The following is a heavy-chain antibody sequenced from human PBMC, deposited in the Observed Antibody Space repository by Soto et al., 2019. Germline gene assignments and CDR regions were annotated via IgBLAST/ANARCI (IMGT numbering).Heavy chain of an antibody. J-gene: IGHJ3*02. D-gene: IGHD2-15*01. CDR1: GGSISSSSYY. CDR2: IYYSGST. V-gene: IGHV4-39*07. Sequence: SETLSLTCTVSGGSISSSSYYWGWIRQPPGKGLEWIGSIYYSGSTNYNPSLKSRVTISVDTSKNQFSLKLSSVTAADTAVYYCARVPPKGVVVVVAATYAFDIWGQGTMVTVSS. CDR3: ARVPPKGVVVVVAATYAFDI.